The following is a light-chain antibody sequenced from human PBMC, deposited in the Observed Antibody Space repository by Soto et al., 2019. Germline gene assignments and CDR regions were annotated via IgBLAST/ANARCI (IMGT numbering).Light chain of an antibody. Sequence: ETVMTQSPATLSVSLGERATLSCRASQSVNTNLAWYQQKPGQAPRLLIFGASIRATGVPARFSGSGSGTDFTLTISSLQPEDFAVYFCQQYKNWPPVTFGAGTKVDI. V-gene: IGKV3-15*01. CDR1: QSVNTN. CDR3: QQYKNWPPVT. CDR2: GAS. J-gene: IGKJ4*01.